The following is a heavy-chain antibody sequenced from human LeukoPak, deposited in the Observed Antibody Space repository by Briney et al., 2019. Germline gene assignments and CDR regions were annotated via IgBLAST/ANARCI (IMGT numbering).Heavy chain of an antibody. CDR2: IYYSGST. D-gene: IGHD5-24*01. Sequence: AETLSLTCTVSGGSISSYYWNWIRQPPGKGLEWIGYIYYSGSTNYNPSLKSRVTISVDTSKTPFSLQLSSVTAADTAVYYCARGPLQMAPWRYWGQGTLVTVSS. J-gene: IGHJ4*02. CDR1: GGSISSYY. CDR3: ARGPLQMAPWRY. V-gene: IGHV4-59*01.